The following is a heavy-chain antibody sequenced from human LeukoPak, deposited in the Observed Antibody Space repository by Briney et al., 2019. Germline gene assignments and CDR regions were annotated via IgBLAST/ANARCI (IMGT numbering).Heavy chain of an antibody. CDR1: GFTFSSYC. D-gene: IGHD6-13*01. CDR3: ARDGMRAAAGRHYYYYYMDV. V-gene: IGHV3-21*06. Sequence: GGSLRLSCAASGFTFSSYCMNWVRQAPGKGLEWVSFISSSSSYIYYTDSVKGRFTISRDNAKNSLFLQMNSLRADDTAVYYCARDGMRAAAGRHYYYYYMDVWGKGTTVTVSS. J-gene: IGHJ6*03. CDR2: ISSSSSYI.